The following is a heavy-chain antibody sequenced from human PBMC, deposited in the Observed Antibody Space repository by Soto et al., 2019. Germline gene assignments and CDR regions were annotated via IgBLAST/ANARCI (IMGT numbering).Heavy chain of an antibody. J-gene: IGHJ6*02. CDR3: ARDCSGGSCCPGMDV. CDR1: GFNFNSYT. CDR2: ISSSGYI. Sequence: GGSLRLSCAASGFNFNSYTINWVRQAPGKRLEWLSSISSSGYIFSTDSVRGRFTISRDNAKNSVYLQINSLRAEDTAVYFCARDCSGGSCCPGMDVWGQGTTVTVSS. V-gene: IGHV3-21*01. D-gene: IGHD2-15*01.